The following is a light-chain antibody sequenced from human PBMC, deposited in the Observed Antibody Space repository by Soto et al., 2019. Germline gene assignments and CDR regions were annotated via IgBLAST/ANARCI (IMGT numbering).Light chain of an antibody. CDR2: EVR. Sequence: QSALTQPASVSGSPGQSITVSCTGTNTDVGGYNYVSWYQHRPGKAPRLMIYEVRNRLSGVSNRFSGSKSGNTASLTISGFQSEDEADYYCTSYTPTGALVFGSGTKVTVL. CDR1: NTDVGGYNY. CDR3: TSYTPTGALV. V-gene: IGLV2-14*01. J-gene: IGLJ6*01.